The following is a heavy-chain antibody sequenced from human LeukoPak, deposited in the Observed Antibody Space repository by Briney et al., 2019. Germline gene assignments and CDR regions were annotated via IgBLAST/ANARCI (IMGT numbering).Heavy chain of an antibody. Sequence: PGGSLRLSCAASGFTFNNYGMHWVRQAPGKGLEWLTLTSNDGSDKYYADSVKGRFTISRDNSKNTLYLQMNSLSPEDTAVYYSAKDLALGPDYFDYWGQGTLVTVSP. V-gene: IGHV3-30*18. CDR1: GFTFNNYG. CDR2: TSNDGSDK. D-gene: IGHD7-27*01. J-gene: IGHJ4*02. CDR3: AKDLALGPDYFDY.